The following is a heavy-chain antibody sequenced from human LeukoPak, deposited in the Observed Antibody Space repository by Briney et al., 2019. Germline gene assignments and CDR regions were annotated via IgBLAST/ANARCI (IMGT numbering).Heavy chain of an antibody. J-gene: IGHJ6*02. Sequence: KPSETLSLTCTVSGGSISSSSYYWGWIRQPPGKGLEWIGNIYYSGSTYYNPSLKSRVTISVDTSKNQFPLKLTSVTAADTAVYYCARGGSGHYDMDVWGQGTTVTVSS. CDR2: IYYSGST. CDR1: GGSISSSSYY. D-gene: IGHD3-10*01. CDR3: ARGGSGHYDMDV. V-gene: IGHV4-39*01.